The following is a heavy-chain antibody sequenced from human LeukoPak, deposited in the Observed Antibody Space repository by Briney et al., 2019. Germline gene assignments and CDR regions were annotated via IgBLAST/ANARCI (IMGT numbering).Heavy chain of an antibody. V-gene: IGHV1-2*02. CDR2: INPNSGGT. D-gene: IGHD6-19*01. CDR3: ARDIGYSSGWHWDY. Sequence: ASVGVSCKASGYTFTGYYMHWVRQAPGQGLEWMGWINPNSGGTNYAQKFQGRVTMTRDTSISTAYMELSRLGSDDTAVYYCARDIGYSSGWHWDYWGQGTLVTVSS. CDR1: GYTFTGYY. J-gene: IGHJ4*02.